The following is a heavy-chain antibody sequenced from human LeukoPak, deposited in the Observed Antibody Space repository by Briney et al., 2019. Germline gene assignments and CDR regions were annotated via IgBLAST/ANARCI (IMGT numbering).Heavy chain of an antibody. CDR3: ARTAATMITYYYYYYMDV. CDR1: GFSLSTSGMC. D-gene: IGHD3-16*01. V-gene: IGHV2-70*11. CDR2: IDWDDDK. Sequence: RGSGPVLVKPTQTVTLTCSFSGFSLSTSGMCVSWIRQPPGKALEGLARIDWDDDKYYSASVKTRLTISKDTSKNQVVVTMTNMDPVDTATYYCARTAATMITYYYYYYMDVWGKGTTVTVSS. J-gene: IGHJ6*03.